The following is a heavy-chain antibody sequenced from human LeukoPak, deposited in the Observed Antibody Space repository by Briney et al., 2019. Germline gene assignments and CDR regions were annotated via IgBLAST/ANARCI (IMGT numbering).Heavy chain of an antibody. CDR3: ARCAVAGTYFDY. D-gene: IGHD6-19*01. Sequence: GGSLRLSCAASGFTVSSNYMSWVRQAPGKGLEWVSVIYSGGSTYYADSVKGRFTISRDNSKNTLYLQMNSLRAEDTAVYYCARCAVAGTYFDYWGQGTLVTVSS. CDR2: IYSGGST. J-gene: IGHJ4*02. CDR1: GFTVSSNY. V-gene: IGHV3-53*01.